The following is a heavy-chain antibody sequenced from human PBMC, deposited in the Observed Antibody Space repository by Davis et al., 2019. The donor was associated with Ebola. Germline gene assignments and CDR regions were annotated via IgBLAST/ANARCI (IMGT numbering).Heavy chain of an antibody. V-gene: IGHV1-46*01. J-gene: IGHJ5*01. CDR3: VIISMT. CDR2: INPSDGST. Sequence: ASVKVSCKTSGYNFRTKYMNWVRRAPGHGLKWMGVINPSDGSTTYAQEFQGRVTMTRDTSTSTMYLEIRSLTFEDTAVYFCVIISMTWGQGTLVTVSS. CDR1: GYNFRTKY.